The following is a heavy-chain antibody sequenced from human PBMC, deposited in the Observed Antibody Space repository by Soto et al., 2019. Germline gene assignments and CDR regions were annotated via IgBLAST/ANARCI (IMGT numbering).Heavy chain of an antibody. V-gene: IGHV4-4*02. CDR3: TANGYYALDY. CDR1: GDSITNDRW. Sequence: QVQLQESGPGLVKPSGTLSLTCSVSGDSITNDRWWSWVRQSPGKGLEWIGEIYHSGRTNYNPSLKSRVIISVDKANSNFSLTLSSVTAADTAVYYCTANGYYALDYWGQGSLVTVSS. D-gene: IGHD1-26*01. J-gene: IGHJ4*02. CDR2: IYHSGRT.